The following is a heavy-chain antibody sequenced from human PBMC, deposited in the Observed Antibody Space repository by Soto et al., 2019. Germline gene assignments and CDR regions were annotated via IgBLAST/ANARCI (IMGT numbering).Heavy chain of an antibody. CDR3: AKDRLAGNFDY. V-gene: IGHV3-23*01. Sequence: GGSLRLSCAASGFTFNNYAMNWVRRAPGKGLEWVATISATGGSTYYADSVKGRFTISRDNSKNTLYLQMNGLRVEDTAVYYCAKDRLAGNFDYWGQGTQVTVPS. CDR2: ISATGGST. CDR1: GFTFNNYA. J-gene: IGHJ4*02.